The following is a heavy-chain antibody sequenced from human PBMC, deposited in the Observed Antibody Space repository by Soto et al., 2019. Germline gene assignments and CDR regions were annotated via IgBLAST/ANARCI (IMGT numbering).Heavy chain of an antibody. CDR2: IYYSATT. CDR3: ARVFGLDKQWLVSYYFDY. J-gene: IGHJ4*02. V-gene: IGHV4-61*08. CDR1: GGSISTGGYY. D-gene: IGHD6-19*01. Sequence: SETLSLTCTVSGGSISTGGYYWSWIRQHPGKGLEWIGYIYYSATTNYNPSLKSRVPISVDTSKNQFSLKLSSVTAADTAVYYCARVFGLDKQWLVSYYFDYWGQGTLVTVSS.